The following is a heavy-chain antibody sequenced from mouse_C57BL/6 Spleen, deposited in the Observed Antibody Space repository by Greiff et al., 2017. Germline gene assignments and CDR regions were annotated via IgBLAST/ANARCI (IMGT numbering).Heavy chain of an antibody. CDR1: GYTFTSYW. J-gene: IGHJ2*01. CDR2: IHPNSGST. CDR3: ARAPELGVFDY. Sequence: VQLQQPGAELVKPGASVKLSCKASGYTFTSYWMHWVKQRPGQGLEWIGMIHPNSGSTNYNEKFKSKATLTVDKSSSTAYMQLSSLTSEDSAVYYCARAPELGVFDYWGQGTTLTVSS. D-gene: IGHD4-1*01. V-gene: IGHV1-64*01.